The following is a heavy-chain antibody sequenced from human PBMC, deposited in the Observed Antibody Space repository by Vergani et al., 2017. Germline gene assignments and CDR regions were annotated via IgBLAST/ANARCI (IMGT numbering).Heavy chain of an antibody. V-gene: IGHV4-30-4*08. D-gene: IGHD3-16*01. J-gene: IGHJ3*02. Sequence: QVQLQESGPGQVKPSQPLSLTCTVSGGSISRGNHYWSWIRQPPGKGLEGIGYKNHSGSTYPNPSLRSLVTTSVDTSKSQFFLKLNSVTAADTAVSYCARSTGGMRAGGGDAFVIWVQAGEVSVSS. CDR2: KNHSGST. CDR3: ARSTGGMRAGGGDAFVI. CDR1: GGSISRGNHY.